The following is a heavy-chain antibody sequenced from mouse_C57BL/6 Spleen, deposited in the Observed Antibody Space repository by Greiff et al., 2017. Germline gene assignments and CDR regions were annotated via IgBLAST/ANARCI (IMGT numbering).Heavy chain of an antibody. D-gene: IGHD4-1*01. J-gene: IGHJ2*01. CDR1: GYAFTNYL. CDR2: INPGSGGT. CDR3: ARSGAGTGYFDY. V-gene: IGHV1-54*01. Sequence: VQLQQSGAELVRPGTSVKVSCKASGYAFTNYLIEWVKQRPGQGLEWIGVINPGSGGTNYNEKFKGKATLTADKSSSTAYMQLSSLTSEDSAVYFCARSGAGTGYFDYWGQGTTLTVSS.